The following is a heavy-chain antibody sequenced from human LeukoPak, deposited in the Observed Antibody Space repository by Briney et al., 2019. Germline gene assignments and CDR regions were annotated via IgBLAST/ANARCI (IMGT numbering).Heavy chain of an antibody. Sequence: GGSLRLSCAASGFIFKDYWMIWVRQAPGKGLEWVANIKQDGSEKYYVDSVKGRFTISRDNAKNSLYLQMNTLRAEDTAVYYCAKDAQPRSRWFDPWGQGTLVTVSS. CDR1: GFIFKDYW. D-gene: IGHD3-16*01. J-gene: IGHJ5*02. CDR2: IKQDGSEK. CDR3: AKDAQPRSRWFDP. V-gene: IGHV3-7*03.